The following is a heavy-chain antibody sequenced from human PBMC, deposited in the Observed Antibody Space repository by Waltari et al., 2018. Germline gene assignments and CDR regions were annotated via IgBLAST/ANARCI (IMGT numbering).Heavy chain of an antibody. CDR1: GFTFSSYA. CDR3: ALLPGIAAAGTVY. J-gene: IGHJ4*02. Sequence: EVQLLESGGGLVQPGGSLRLSCAASGFTFSSYAMSWVRQAPGKGLEWVSAISGSGGSTYYADSVKGRFTVSRDNSKNTLYLQMNSLRAEDTAVYYCALLPGIAAAGTVYWGQGTLVTVSS. V-gene: IGHV3-23*01. CDR2: ISGSGGST. D-gene: IGHD6-13*01.